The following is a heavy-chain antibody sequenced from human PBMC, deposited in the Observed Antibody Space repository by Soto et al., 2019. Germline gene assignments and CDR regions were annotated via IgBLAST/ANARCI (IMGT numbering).Heavy chain of an antibody. CDR2: INSDGSST. J-gene: IGHJ4*02. CDR3: VRTSLVVAAATREAY. CDR1: GFTFSSYW. V-gene: IGHV3-74*01. D-gene: IGHD2-15*01. Sequence: EVQLVESGGGLVQPGESLRLSCAASGFTFSSYWMHWVRQAPGKGLVWVSRINSDGSSTSYAGSVKGRFTISRDNAKNTLYLQMNSLRAEDTAVYYCVRTSLVVAAATREAYWGQGTLVTVSS.